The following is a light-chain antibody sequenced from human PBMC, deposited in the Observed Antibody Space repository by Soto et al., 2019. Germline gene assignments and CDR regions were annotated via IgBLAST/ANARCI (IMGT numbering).Light chain of an antibody. V-gene: IGKV1-5*03. CDR2: KAP. J-gene: IGKJ5*01. CDR1: QSIGDW. Sequence: DIQMTQSPSTLSASVGDRVTITCRASQSIGDWLAWYQQKPGKAPKLLIYKAPNLESGVPSRFSGSGSGTEFTLTISSLRPDDFATYYCQQYNILSTFGPGTRLEIK. CDR3: QQYNILST.